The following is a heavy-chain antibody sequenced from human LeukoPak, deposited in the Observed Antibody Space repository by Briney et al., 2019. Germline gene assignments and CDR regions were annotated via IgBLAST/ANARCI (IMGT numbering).Heavy chain of an antibody. CDR2: IYYSGST. Sequence: SVTLSLTCTVSVGSIRSGGYFWSWIRQHPGKGLEWIGYIYYSGSTYYNPSLKSRVTISVDTSKNQFSLKLSSVTAADTAVYYCARQRKYYYDSSGYYYDDYWGQGTLVTVSS. CDR1: VGSIRSGGYF. CDR3: ARQRKYYYDSSGYYYDDY. V-gene: IGHV4-31*03. D-gene: IGHD3-22*01. J-gene: IGHJ4*02.